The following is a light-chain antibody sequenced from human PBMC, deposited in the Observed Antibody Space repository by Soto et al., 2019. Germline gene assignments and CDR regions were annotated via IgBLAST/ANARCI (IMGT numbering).Light chain of an antibody. J-gene: IGKJ3*01. CDR1: QTINNRY. Sequence: EIVLTQSPGTLSLSPGERATLSCSASQTINNRYLAWYQQKPGQAPRLLIYCASSRATGIPDRFIGCGSGRDFTLTISRLDPKDFSVYYGQQFASSPGFTFAPGTKVYIK. CDR2: CAS. CDR3: QQFASSPGFT. V-gene: IGKV3-20*01.